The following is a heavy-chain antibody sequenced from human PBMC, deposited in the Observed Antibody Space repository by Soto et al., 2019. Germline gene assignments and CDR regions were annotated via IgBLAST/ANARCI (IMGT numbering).Heavy chain of an antibody. D-gene: IGHD3-10*01. Sequence: QVQLVESGGGVVQPGRSLRLSCAASGFTFSSYGMHWVRQAPGKGLEWVAVISYAGSNKYYADSVKGRFTISRDNSKNTLYLQMNSLRAEDTAVYYCAKAEYGSGSYKASAFDYWGQGTLVTVSS. CDR2: ISYAGSNK. CDR1: GFTFSSYG. J-gene: IGHJ4*02. V-gene: IGHV3-30*18. CDR3: AKAEYGSGSYKASAFDY.